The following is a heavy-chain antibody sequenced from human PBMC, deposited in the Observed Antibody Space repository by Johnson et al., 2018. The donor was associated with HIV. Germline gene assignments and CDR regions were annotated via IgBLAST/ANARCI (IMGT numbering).Heavy chain of an antibody. D-gene: IGHD6-13*01. CDR3: AKGLGRAASCTRNAFDI. Sequence: MLLVESGGGLVQPGGSLRLSCAASEFTLSNAWMSWVRQVPGKGLEWVGRIKRKSYGGTTEYAAPVKGRFSISRDDSKNTLYLQMNSLRAEDTAVYYCAKGLGRAASCTRNAFDIWGQGTMVTVSS. J-gene: IGHJ3*02. CDR2: IKRKSYGGTT. CDR1: EFTLSNAW. V-gene: IGHV3-15*01.